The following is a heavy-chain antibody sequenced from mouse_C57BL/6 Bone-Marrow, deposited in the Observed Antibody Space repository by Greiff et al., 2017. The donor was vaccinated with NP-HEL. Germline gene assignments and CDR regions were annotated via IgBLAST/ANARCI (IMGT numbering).Heavy chain of an antibody. CDR2: INPSSGYT. CDR3: ARRRDFYGNFFAY. CDR1: GYTFTSYW. V-gene: IGHV1-7*01. D-gene: IGHD2-1*01. J-gene: IGHJ3*01. Sequence: QVQLQQSGAELAKPGASVKLSCKASGYTFTSYWMHWVKQRPGQGLEWIGYINPSSGYTKYNQKFKDKATLTADKSSSTAYMQLSSLTYEDSAVYYCARRRDFYGNFFAYGGQGTLVTVSA.